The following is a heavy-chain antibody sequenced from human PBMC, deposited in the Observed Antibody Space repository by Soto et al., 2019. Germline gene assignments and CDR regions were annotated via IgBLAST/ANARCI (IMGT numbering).Heavy chain of an antibody. CDR1: GYSFTSYW. D-gene: IGHD6-19*01. J-gene: IGHJ4*02. V-gene: IGHV5-51*01. CDR3: ARPMDRTGWLFYGQ. Sequence: GESLKISCKGSGYSFTSYWIAWVRQMPGKGLEWMGSIFPVDSDTRYSPSFQGQVTISVDKSISTAYLQWNSVKASDTAMYYCARPMDRTGWLFYGQWGQGTLATVSS. CDR2: IFPVDSDT.